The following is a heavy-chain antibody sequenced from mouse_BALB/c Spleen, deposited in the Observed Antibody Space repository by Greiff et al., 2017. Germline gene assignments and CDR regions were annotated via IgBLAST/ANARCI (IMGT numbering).Heavy chain of an antibody. CDR2: INPSTGYT. CDR3: ARRGLRYGNSFDY. J-gene: IGHJ2*01. V-gene: IGHV1-7*01. Sequence: VQVVESGAELAKPGASVKMSCKASGYTFTSYWMHWVKQRPGQGLEWIGYINPSTGYTEYNQKFKDKATLTADKSSSTAYMQLSSLTSEDSAVYYCARRGLRYGNSFDYWGQGTTLTVSS. CDR1: GYTFTSYW. D-gene: IGHD2-1*01.